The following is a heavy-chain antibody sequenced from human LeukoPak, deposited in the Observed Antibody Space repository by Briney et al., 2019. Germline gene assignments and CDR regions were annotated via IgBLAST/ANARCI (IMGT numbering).Heavy chain of an antibody. CDR2: ISGSSHIT. CDR3: GKYLQPSGFPYALDT. V-gene: IGHV3-23*01. J-gene: IGHJ3*02. CDR1: GFTFSSYA. Sequence: GGPLTLSCSASGFTFSSYAMVWLRQGTVRGLEWVASISGSSHITTYADSLKGRFTISRDNSKNTLYLQIDSLRDDDTALYYCGKYLQPSGFPYALDTWGQGTMVTVSS. D-gene: IGHD5-12*01.